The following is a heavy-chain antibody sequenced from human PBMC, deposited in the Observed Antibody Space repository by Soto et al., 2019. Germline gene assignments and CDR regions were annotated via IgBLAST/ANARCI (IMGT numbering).Heavy chain of an antibody. J-gene: IGHJ4*02. CDR2: ISGSGGST. Sequence: GGSLRLSCAASGFTFSSYAMSWVRQAPGKGLEWVSAISGSGGSTYYADSVKGRFTISRDNSKNTLYLQMNSLRAEDTAVYYCAKDHLVVPAATYDYWGQGTLVTVSS. V-gene: IGHV3-23*01. CDR3: AKDHLVVPAATYDY. CDR1: GFTFSSYA. D-gene: IGHD2-2*01.